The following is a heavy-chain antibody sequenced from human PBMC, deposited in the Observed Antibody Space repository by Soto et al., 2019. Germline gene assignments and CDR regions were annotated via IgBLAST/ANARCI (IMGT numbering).Heavy chain of an antibody. D-gene: IGHD3-22*01. J-gene: IGHJ4*02. Sequence: GGSLRLSCAASGFTFSDYAIHWVRQAPGKGLEWVAVISYVGSNTYYADSVKGRFTISRDNSKNTLYLQMNSLRAEDTAVYYCAGSMLPYYYDSGGEAADYWGQGNLVTVSS. V-gene: IGHV3-30-3*01. CDR2: ISYVGSNT. CDR3: AGSMLPYYYDSGGEAADY. CDR1: GFTFSDYA.